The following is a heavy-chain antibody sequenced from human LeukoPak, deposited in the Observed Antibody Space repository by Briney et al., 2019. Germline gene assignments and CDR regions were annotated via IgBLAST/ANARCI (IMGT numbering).Heavy chain of an antibody. Sequence: GGSLRLSCAASGFSFGDYFMTWIRQAPGKGLEWVAVIWYDGSNKYYADSVKGRFIISRDNSKNTLYLQMNSLRAEDTAVYYCARDISGYYYFDYWGQGTLVTVSS. CDR3: ARDISGYYYFDY. V-gene: IGHV3-33*08. CDR1: GFSFGDYF. CDR2: IWYDGSNK. J-gene: IGHJ4*02. D-gene: IGHD3-22*01.